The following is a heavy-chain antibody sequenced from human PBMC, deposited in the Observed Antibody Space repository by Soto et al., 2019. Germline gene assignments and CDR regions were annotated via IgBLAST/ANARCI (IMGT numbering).Heavy chain of an antibody. Sequence: PSETLSLTCAVYGGSFSGYYWSWIRQPPGKGLEWIGEINHSGSTNYNPSLKSRVTISVDTSKNQFSLKLSSVTAAVTAVYYCAREVVVVPTRPYYMDVWGKGTTVTVSS. CDR2: INHSGST. J-gene: IGHJ6*03. V-gene: IGHV4-34*01. D-gene: IGHD2-2*01. CDR3: AREVVVVPTRPYYMDV. CDR1: GGSFSGYY.